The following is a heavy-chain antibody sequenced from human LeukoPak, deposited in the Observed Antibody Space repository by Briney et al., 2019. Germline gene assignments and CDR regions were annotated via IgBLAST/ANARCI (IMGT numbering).Heavy chain of an antibody. Sequence: GGSLRLSCAASGFTFSSYGMHWVRQAPGKGLEGMAFIRYDGSNKYYADSVKGRFTISRDNSKNTLYVQMNSLRPEDTAVYYCAKGFFYRRSGSDYWGQGALVTVSS. D-gene: IGHD2/OR15-2a*01. CDR3: AKGFFYRRSGSDY. CDR1: GFTFSSYG. CDR2: IRYDGSNK. V-gene: IGHV3-30*02. J-gene: IGHJ4*02.